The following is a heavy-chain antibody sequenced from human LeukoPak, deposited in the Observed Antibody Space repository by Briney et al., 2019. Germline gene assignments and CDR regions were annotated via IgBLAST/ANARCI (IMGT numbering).Heavy chain of an antibody. J-gene: IGHJ6*02. CDR1: GGSISSSSYY. CDR2: IYYSGST. Sequence: SETLSLTCTVSGGSISSSSYYWGWIRQPPGKGLEWIGSIYYSGSTYYNPSLKSRVTISVDTSKNQFSLKLSSVTAADTAVYYCARDSPTPLYYYYGMDVWGQGTTVTVSS. CDR3: ARDSPTPLYYYYGMDV. V-gene: IGHV4-39*07. D-gene: IGHD4-23*01.